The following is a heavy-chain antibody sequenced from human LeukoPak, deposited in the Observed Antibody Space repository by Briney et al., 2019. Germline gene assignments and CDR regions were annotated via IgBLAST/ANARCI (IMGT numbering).Heavy chain of an antibody. J-gene: IGHJ4*02. CDR3: AKDRRQQLVKYYFDY. Sequence: PGGSLRLSCEASGFXFSDSYISWIRQTPGKGLEWLSYISSSSSDTNYADSVKGRFTISRDNSKNTLYLQMNSLRAEDTAVYYCAKDRRQQLVKYYFDYWGQGTLVTVSS. CDR2: ISSSSSDT. CDR1: GFXFSDSY. V-gene: IGHV3-11*05. D-gene: IGHD6-13*01.